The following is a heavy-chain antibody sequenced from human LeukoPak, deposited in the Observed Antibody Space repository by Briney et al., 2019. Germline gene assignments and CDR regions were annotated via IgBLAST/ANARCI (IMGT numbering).Heavy chain of an antibody. CDR2: ISANGST. J-gene: IGHJ4*02. CDR3: ARDQSGSRAFDY. D-gene: IGHD1-26*01. CDR1: GGSVSSYY. Sequence: SETLSLTCTVSGGSVSSYYWNWIRQPAGKGLEWIGRISANGSTNYNPSLKSRVTMSVDTSKNQFFLKVNSVTAADTAVYYCARDQSGSRAFDYWGQGTLVTVSS. V-gene: IGHV4-4*07.